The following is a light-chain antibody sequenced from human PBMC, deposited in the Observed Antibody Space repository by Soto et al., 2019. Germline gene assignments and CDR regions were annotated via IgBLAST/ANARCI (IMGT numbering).Light chain of an antibody. CDR1: SSNLGRHT. V-gene: IGLV1-44*01. J-gene: IGLJ2*01. CDR2: TNT. Sequence: QSVLTQPPSASGTPGQSVTMSCSGSSSNLGRHTVSWYQQLPGTAPRLLIYTNTQRPSGVPDRFSGSKSGNSASLTISGLQSDDEAFYHCAAWDDTLNGVVFGGGTQLTVL. CDR3: AAWDDTLNGVV.